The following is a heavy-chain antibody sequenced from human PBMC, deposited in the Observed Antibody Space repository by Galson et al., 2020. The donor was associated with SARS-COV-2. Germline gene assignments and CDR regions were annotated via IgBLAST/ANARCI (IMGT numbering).Heavy chain of an antibody. Sequence: NSGGSLRLSCAASGFTFRDYSMNWVRQAPGKGLEWVSSISFSSSYIYYADSVKGRFTISRDNAKKSLYLQLNSLRAEDTAVYYCARELYYYDSSGYYVGDGYFDLWGRGTLVTVSS. J-gene: IGHJ2*01. D-gene: IGHD3-22*01. CDR1: GFTFRDYS. CDR2: ISFSSSYI. CDR3: ARELYYYDSSGYYVGDGYFDL. V-gene: IGHV3-21*01.